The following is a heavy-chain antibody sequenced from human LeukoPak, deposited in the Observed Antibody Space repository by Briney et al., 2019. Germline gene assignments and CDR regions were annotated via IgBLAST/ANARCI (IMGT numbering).Heavy chain of an antibody. V-gene: IGHV3-48*03. CDR1: GFTFSSYE. J-gene: IGHJ3*02. D-gene: IGHD5-24*01. Sequence: GGSLRLSCAASGFTFSSYEMDWVRRAPGKGLEWVSYIGSSGGSRYYADSVKGRFTSSRDNAKNSLYLQMNSLRVEDTAVYYWAREDGDAFDIWGQGTVVSVSS. CDR2: IGSSGGSR. CDR3: AREDGDAFDI.